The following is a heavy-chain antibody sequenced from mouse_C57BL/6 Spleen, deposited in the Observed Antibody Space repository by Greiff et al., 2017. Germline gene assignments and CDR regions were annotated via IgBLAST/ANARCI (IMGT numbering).Heavy chain of an antibody. CDR3: ERERGIRREDWYFDG. Sequence: EVQLVESGGGLVKPGGSLKLSCAASGFTFSSYAMSWVRQTPEKRLEWVASISDGGSYTYYPDNVKGRCTITRDKAKNNLYLQMRQLKSEDTAMYYCERERGIRREDWYFDGWGTGTTVTVAS. J-gene: IGHJ1*03. V-gene: IGHV5-4*01. CDR2: ISDGGSYT. CDR1: GFTFSSYA. D-gene: IGHD2-12*01.